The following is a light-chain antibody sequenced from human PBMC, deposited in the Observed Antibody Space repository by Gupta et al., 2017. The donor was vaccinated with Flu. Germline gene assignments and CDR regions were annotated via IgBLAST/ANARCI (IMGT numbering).Light chain of an antibody. Sequence: DVCWYQQKPGNAPQLLIFAASRLQSGVPSRCSGGGVGSDFTLTISGLQPEDFATYYCLQNRFTPHSFGQGTKVEVK. V-gene: IGKV1-6*01. CDR1: D. CDR3: LQNRFTPHS. CDR2: AAS. J-gene: IGKJ1*01.